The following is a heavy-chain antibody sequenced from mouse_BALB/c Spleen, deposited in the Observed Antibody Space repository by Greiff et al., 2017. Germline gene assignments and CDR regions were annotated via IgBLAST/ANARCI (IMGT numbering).Heavy chain of an antibody. V-gene: IGHV2-9*02. Sequence: VQLQQSGPGLVAPSQSLSITCTVSGFSLTSYGVHWVRQPPGKGLEWLGVIWAGGSTNYNSALMSRLSISKDNSKSQVFLKMNSLQTDDTAMYYWGTDHYGSTDWYFDGWGAGATDNVPP. J-gene: IGHJ1*01. CDR1: GFSLTSYG. CDR2: IWAGGST. CDR3: GTDHYGSTDWYFDG. D-gene: IGHD1-1*01.